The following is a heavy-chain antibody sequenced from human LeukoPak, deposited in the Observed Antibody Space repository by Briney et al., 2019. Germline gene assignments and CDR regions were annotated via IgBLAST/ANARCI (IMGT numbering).Heavy chain of an antibody. D-gene: IGHD3-10*01. CDR1: GGTFSSYG. CDR3: ARLLGYGSGSYYDDY. Sequence: GASVKVSCKASGGTFSSYGFSWVRQAPGQGPEWMGWINPNSGGTNYAQKFQGRVTMTRDTSISTAYMELSRLRSDDTAVYYCARLLGYGSGSYYDDYWGQGTLVTVSS. J-gene: IGHJ4*02. V-gene: IGHV1-2*02. CDR2: INPNSGGT.